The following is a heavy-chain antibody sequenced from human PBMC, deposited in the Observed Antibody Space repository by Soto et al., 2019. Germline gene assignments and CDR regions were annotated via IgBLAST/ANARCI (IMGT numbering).Heavy chain of an antibody. J-gene: IGHJ4*02. CDR2: IYYSGST. CDR1: GGSISSGDYY. D-gene: IGHD2-15*01. CDR3: ARAGELAPYSGYFDY. V-gene: IGHV4-30-4*01. Sequence: QVQLQESGPGLVKPSQTLSLTCTVSGGSISSGDYYWSWIRQPPRKGLEWIGNIYYSGSTYYNPSLNSRVTISVDTSKKHCSLKMSSVTAADSAVDYWARAGELAPYSGYFDYWGQGTLGTVSS.